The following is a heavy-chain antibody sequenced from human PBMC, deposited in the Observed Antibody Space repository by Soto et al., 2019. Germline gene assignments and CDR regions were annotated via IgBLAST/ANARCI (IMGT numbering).Heavy chain of an antibody. CDR3: ARDIVVVVAATDGMDV. V-gene: IGHV3-33*01. CDR1: GFTFSSYG. J-gene: IGHJ6*02. CDR2: IWYDGSNK. D-gene: IGHD2-15*01. Sequence: ESGGGVVQPGRSLRLSCAASGFTFSSYGMHWVRQAPGKGLEWVAVIWYDGSNKYYADSVKGRFTISRDNSKNTLYLQMNSLRAEDTAVYYCARDIVVVVAATDGMDVWGQGTTVTVSS.